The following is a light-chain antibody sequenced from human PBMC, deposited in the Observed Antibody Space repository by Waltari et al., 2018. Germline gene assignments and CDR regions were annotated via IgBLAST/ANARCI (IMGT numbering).Light chain of an antibody. V-gene: IGKV3-11*01. J-gene: IGKJ4*01. CDR2: DAS. Sequence: EIVLTQSPATLSLSPGERAPLSCRASQSVSSYLGWYQQKPGQAPRLLIYDASTRATGVPGRFSGSGSGTDFTLTISSLEPEDFAIYYCQQRSTWPILTFGGGTKVEIK. CDR1: QSVSSY. CDR3: QQRSTWPILT.